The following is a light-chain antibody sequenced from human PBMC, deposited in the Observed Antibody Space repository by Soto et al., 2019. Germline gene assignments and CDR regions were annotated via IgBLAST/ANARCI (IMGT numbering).Light chain of an antibody. CDR1: QSVSSN. CDR2: GAS. Sequence: EIVMTQSPATLSVSPGERATLSCRASQSVSSNLAWYQQKPGQAPRLLIYGASTRATGIPARFSGSGSGTEFTLTISSLQSEDFAFYYCQQYNNWPKTFGQGTKLEIK. V-gene: IGKV3-15*01. CDR3: QQYNNWPKT. J-gene: IGKJ2*01.